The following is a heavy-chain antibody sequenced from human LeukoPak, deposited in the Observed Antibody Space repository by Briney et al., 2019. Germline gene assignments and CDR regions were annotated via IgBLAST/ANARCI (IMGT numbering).Heavy chain of an antibody. CDR2: ISLTRET. CDR1: GGSISSTNW. Sequence: SETLSLTRGVSGGSISSTNWWSWVRQPPGQGLEWIGEISLTRETNYNPSLNGRVTMSLDESRNQLSLDLTSVTAADTAIYYCSRESGAFCPSGYWGQGTLVIVPP. J-gene: IGHJ4*02. V-gene: IGHV4-4*02. CDR3: SRESGAFCPSGY. D-gene: IGHD1-26*01.